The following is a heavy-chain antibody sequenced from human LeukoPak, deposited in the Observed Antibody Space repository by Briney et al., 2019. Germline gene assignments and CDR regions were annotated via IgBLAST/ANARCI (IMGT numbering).Heavy chain of an antibody. CDR1: GFTFGSYS. CDR2: ISSSSSYI. CDR3: ARDLEGSYGCDY. V-gene: IGHV3-21*01. D-gene: IGHD5-18*01. Sequence: GGSLRLSCAASGFTFGSYSMNWVRQAPGKGLEWVSSISSSSSYIYYADSVKGRFTISRDNAKNSLYLQMNSLKAEDTAVYYCARDLEGSYGCDYWGQGTLVTVSS. J-gene: IGHJ4*02.